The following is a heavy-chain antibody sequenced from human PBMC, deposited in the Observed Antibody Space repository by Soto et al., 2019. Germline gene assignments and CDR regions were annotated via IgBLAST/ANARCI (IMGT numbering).Heavy chain of an antibody. CDR1: GYTFASYA. V-gene: IGHV1-18*01. CDR2: ISAYNGNT. J-gene: IGHJ4*02. Sequence: QVQLVQSGAEVKKPGASVKVSCKASGYTFASYAISWMRQAPGQGLEWMGWISAYNGNTNYAQKLQGRVTMTTDTSTSTADMELRSLRSDDPAVDYCARDPPPPDYGGQGTLVTVSS. CDR3: ARDPPPPDY.